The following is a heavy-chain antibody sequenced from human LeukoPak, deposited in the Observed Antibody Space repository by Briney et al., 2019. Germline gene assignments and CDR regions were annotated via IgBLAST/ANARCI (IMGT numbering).Heavy chain of an antibody. CDR2: IYYSGST. J-gene: IGHJ2*01. Sequence: SETLSLTCAVSGGSISSGGYSWSWIRQPPGKGLEWIGYIYYSGSTYYNPSLKSRVTISVDTSKNQFSLKLSSVTAADTAVYYCAREAVVIGYGYFDLWGRGTLVTVSS. CDR1: GGSISSGGYS. D-gene: IGHD3-22*01. V-gene: IGHV4-30-4*07. CDR3: AREAVVIGYGYFDL.